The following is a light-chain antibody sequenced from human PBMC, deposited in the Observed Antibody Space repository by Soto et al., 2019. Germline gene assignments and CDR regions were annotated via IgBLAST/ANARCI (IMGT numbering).Light chain of an antibody. J-gene: IGLJ2*01. Sequence: QSVLTQSASVSGSPGQSITISCTGTSSDVGGYNYVSWYQQHPGKAPKLIIYEVRNRPSGVSNRFSGSKSGNTASLTISELQAEDEADYYCSSYTSSSLVVFGGGTPLTVL. V-gene: IGLV2-14*01. CDR3: SSYTSSSLVV. CDR1: SSDVGGYNY. CDR2: EVR.